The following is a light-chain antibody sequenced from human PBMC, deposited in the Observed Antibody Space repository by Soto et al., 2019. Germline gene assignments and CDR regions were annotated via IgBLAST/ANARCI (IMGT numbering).Light chain of an antibody. V-gene: IGKV3-11*01. CDR2: DAS. J-gene: IGKJ1*01. CDR3: HQRSNWPWT. Sequence: EIVLTQSPATLSLSPGERATLSCRASQSVSRYLAWYQHKVGQAPRLLIYDASSRATGIPARFSGSGSGTEFTLTISSLEPEDFAVYYCHQRSNWPWTFGQGTKVDIK. CDR1: QSVSRY.